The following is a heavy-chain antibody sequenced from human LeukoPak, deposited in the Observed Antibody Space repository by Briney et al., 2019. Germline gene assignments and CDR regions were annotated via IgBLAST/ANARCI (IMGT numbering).Heavy chain of an antibody. CDR2: IYYSGST. Sequence: SETLSLTCTASGGSISSYYWSWIRQPPGKGLEWIGYIYYSGSTNYNPSPKSRVTISVDTSKNQFSLKLSSVTAADTAVYYCAREVLGAFDIWGQGTMVTVSS. V-gene: IGHV4-59*01. CDR1: GGSISSYY. CDR3: AREVLGAFDI. J-gene: IGHJ3*02. D-gene: IGHD3-16*01.